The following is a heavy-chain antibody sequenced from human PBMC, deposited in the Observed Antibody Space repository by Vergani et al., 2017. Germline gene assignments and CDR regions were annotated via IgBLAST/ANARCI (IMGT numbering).Heavy chain of an antibody. J-gene: IGHJ4*02. D-gene: IGHD2-21*01. CDR3: AHVLYSDRVRGFDF. V-gene: IGHV2-5*01. CDR2: IYWNDDK. CDR1: GFSLSTIGVG. Sequence: QITLKESGRALVKPTQTLTLTCSFSGFSLSTIGVGVGWFRQPPGKALEWLAMIYWNDDKRYNPSLKNRLTITRDTSKNQVVLTMTSMYPVDTGTYFCAHVLYSDRVRGFDFWGQGTLVTVSS.